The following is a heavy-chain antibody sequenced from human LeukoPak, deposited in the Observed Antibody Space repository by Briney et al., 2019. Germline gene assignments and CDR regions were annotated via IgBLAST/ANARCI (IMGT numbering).Heavy chain of an antibody. J-gene: IGHJ6*03. CDR2: FDPEDGET. Sequence: ASVKVSCKVSGYTLTELSMHWVRQAPGKGLEWMGGFDPEDGETIYAQKFQGRVTMTEDTSTDTAYMELSSLRSEDTAVYYCAILGESPHYYYYMDVWGKGTTVTVSS. D-gene: IGHD3-10*01. CDR3: AILGESPHYYYYMDV. V-gene: IGHV1-24*01. CDR1: GYTLTELS.